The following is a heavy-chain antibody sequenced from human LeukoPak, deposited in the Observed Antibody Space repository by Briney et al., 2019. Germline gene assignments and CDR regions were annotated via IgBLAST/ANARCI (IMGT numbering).Heavy chain of an antibody. D-gene: IGHD4-17*01. CDR3: ARTDYGDYAGFDY. Sequence: GGSLRLSCAASGFTFDDYGMSWVGQAPGKGGEGVAGINWNGGSTGYADSVKGRFTISRDNAKNSLYLQMNSLRAEDTALYYCARTDYGDYAGFDYWGQGTLVTVSS. V-gene: IGHV3-20*04. CDR2: INWNGGST. J-gene: IGHJ4*02. CDR1: GFTFDDYG.